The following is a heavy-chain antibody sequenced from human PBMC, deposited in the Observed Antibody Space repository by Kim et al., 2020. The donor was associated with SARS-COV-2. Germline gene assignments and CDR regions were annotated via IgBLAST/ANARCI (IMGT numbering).Heavy chain of an antibody. D-gene: IGHD2-2*01. CDR3: ARPHCSTSSCFVALD. J-gene: IGHJ3*02. CDR1: GYEFTSHG. Sequence: ASVKVSCKASGYEFTSHGISWVRQAPGRGLEWVGWTSTYNGNINYAQSLQGRVAMTTDTSTSTACMELRDLTSDDAAIYFCARPHCSTSSCFVALD. CDR2: TSTYNGNI. V-gene: IGHV1-18*04.